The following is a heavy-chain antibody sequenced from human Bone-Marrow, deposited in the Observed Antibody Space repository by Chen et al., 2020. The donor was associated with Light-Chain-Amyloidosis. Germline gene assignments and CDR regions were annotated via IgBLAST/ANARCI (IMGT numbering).Heavy chain of an antibody. Sequence: EVQLVDSGGGLVQPGGSLRLSGAESGFNFSSFGMSWVRQAPGKGLEWVSTVSGSTVSTYYAGAVKGRFIISRDNSKSTLYLQMNSLRAGDTAVYFCTRKGGYFDFWGQGSLVTVSS. V-gene: IGHV3-23*04. CDR3: TRKGGYFDF. CDR2: VSGSTVST. CDR1: GFNFSSFG. J-gene: IGHJ4*02. D-gene: IGHD3-10*01.